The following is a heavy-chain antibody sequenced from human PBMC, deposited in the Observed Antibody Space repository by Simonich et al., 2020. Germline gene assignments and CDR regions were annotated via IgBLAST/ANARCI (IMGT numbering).Heavy chain of an antibody. J-gene: IGHJ4*02. CDR3: ARHYYGDYYFDY. Sequence: EVQLVESGGGLVQPGGSLRLSCAASGFTFSSYEMNWVRQAPGMGLEWVSDSSSSGSTIYYADSVKGRFTISRDNAKNSLYLQMNSLRAEDTAVYYCARHYYGDYYFDYWGQGTLVTVSS. CDR1: GFTFSSYE. D-gene: IGHD4-17*01. CDR2: SSSSGSTI. V-gene: IGHV3-48*03.